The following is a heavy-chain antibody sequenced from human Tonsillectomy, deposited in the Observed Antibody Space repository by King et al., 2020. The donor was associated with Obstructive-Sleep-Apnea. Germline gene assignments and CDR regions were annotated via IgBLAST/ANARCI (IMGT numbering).Heavy chain of an antibody. Sequence: VQLVESGGAVIQPGGSLRLSCAASGFTFDDYTMHWVRQVPGRGLEWVSLISWDGSNRYYAASVKGRFTISRDNSKNSLYLQMNNLRTEDPALYHCAKGSSTWDNWFDPWGQGTLVTVSS. CDR2: ISWDGSNR. D-gene: IGHD6-13*01. CDR1: GFTFDDYT. V-gene: IGHV3-43*01. J-gene: IGHJ5*02. CDR3: AKGSSTWDNWFDP.